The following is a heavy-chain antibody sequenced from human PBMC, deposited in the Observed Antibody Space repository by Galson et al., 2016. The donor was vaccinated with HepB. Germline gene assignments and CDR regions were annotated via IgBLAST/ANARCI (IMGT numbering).Heavy chain of an antibody. D-gene: IGHD2-15*01. CDR3: VKDARVGWTFDY. Sequence: SLRLSCAASGFTFRSYAMNWVRQTPGKGLEWASTISASDASTFYADSVKGRFTVSRDNSRNTLYLQMNSLRAEDTAVYYCVKDARVGWTFDYWGQGTLVTVSS. V-gene: IGHV3-23*01. J-gene: IGHJ4*02. CDR1: GFTFRSYA. CDR2: ISASDAST.